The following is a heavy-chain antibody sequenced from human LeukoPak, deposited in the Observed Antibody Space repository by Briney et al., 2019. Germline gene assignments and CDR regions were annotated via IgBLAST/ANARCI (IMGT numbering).Heavy chain of an antibody. J-gene: IGHJ4*02. CDR2: IYYSGST. V-gene: IGHV4-39*07. CDR1: GGSISSSSYY. CDR3: ASWRDSSDY. D-gene: IGHD6-13*01. Sequence: SETLSLTCTVSGGSISSSSYYWGWIRQPPGKGLEWIGSIYYSGSTNYNPSLKSRVTISVDKSKNQFSLKLSSVTAADTAVYYCASWRDSSDYWGQGTLVTVSS.